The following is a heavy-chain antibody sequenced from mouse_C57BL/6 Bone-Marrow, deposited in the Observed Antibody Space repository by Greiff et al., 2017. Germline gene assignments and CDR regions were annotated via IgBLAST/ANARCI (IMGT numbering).Heavy chain of an antibody. J-gene: IGHJ2*01. D-gene: IGHD2-4*01. CDR1: GYTFTSYT. CDR2: INPSSGYT. V-gene: IGHV1-4*01. CDR3: AREGRYDYDEGAFDY. Sequence: VQLQQSGAELARPGASVKMSCKASGYTFTSYTMHWVKQRPGQGLEWIGYINPSSGYTKYNQKFKDKATLTADKSSSTAYMQLSSLTSEDSAVYYCAREGRYDYDEGAFDYWGQGTTLTVSS.